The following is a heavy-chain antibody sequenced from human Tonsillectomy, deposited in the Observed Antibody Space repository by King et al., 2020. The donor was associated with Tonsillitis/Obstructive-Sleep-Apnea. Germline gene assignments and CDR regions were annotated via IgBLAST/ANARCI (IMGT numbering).Heavy chain of an antibody. CDR3: ARDNYYGSGTYSKTPYLNYFDY. V-gene: IGHV3-7*04. Sequence: VQLVESGGDLVQPGGSLRLSCEAPGFTLSRYWMSWVRQAPGKGLEWVANIKQDGSEKYYVDSVRGRFTISRDNAKNSLYLQMNSLRAEDTAVYFCARDNYYGSGTYSKTPYLNYFDYWGQGTLVTVSS. CDR2: IKQDGSEK. D-gene: IGHD3-10*01. CDR1: GFTLSRYW. J-gene: IGHJ4*02.